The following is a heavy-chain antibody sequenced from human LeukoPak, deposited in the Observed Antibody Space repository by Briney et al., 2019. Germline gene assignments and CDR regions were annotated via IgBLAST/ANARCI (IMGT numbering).Heavy chain of an antibody. Sequence: PSETLSLTCTVSGGSISSSSYYWGWIRQPPGKGLEWIGSIHPRGSIYYNPSLKSRVTVSLDASNNQFSLRLSSVTAADTALYYCARHSRVIVGTTCAFDIWGQGTKVTVSS. CDR1: GGSISSSSYY. V-gene: IGHV4-39*01. J-gene: IGHJ3*02. CDR2: IHPRGSI. D-gene: IGHD1-26*01. CDR3: ARHSRVIVGTTCAFDI.